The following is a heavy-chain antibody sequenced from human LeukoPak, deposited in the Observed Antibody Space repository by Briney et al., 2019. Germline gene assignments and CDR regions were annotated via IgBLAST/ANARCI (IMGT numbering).Heavy chain of an antibody. V-gene: IGHV3-23*01. CDR3: AKDLVTGSLDY. CDR2: ISSSGGST. J-gene: IGHJ4*02. D-gene: IGHD3-10*01. CDR1: GFTFSSNA. Sequence: GGSLRLSCAASGFTFSSNAMGWVRQAPGKGLEWVSSISSSGGSTYYADSVRGRFTISRDNSKNTLYLQMNSLRAEDTAIYYCAKDLVTGSLDYWGQGTLVTVSS.